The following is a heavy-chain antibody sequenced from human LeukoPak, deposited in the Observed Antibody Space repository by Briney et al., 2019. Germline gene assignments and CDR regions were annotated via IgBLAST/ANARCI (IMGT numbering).Heavy chain of an antibody. CDR1: GFTFSDYY. CDR2: IKQDGSEK. Sequence: GGSLRVSCAASGFTFSDYYMSWIRQAPGKGLEWVANIKQDGSEKYYVDSVKGRFTISRDNAKNSLYLQMNSLRAEDTAVYYCARVQYYFDYWGQGTLVTVSS. CDR3: ARVQYYFDY. J-gene: IGHJ4*02. D-gene: IGHD4-11*01. V-gene: IGHV3-7*01.